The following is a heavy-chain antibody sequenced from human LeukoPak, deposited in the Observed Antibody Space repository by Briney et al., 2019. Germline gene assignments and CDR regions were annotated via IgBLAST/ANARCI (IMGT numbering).Heavy chain of an antibody. CDR1: GYTFTSYY. Sequence: VASVKVSCKASGYTFTSYYMHWVRQAPGQGLEWMGWINTNTGNPTYAQGFTGRFVFSLDTSVSTAYLQISSLKAEDTAVYYCASQESGWYRFLDYWGQGTLVTVSS. CDR2: INTNTGNP. CDR3: ASQESGWYRFLDY. J-gene: IGHJ4*02. D-gene: IGHD6-19*01. V-gene: IGHV7-4-1*02.